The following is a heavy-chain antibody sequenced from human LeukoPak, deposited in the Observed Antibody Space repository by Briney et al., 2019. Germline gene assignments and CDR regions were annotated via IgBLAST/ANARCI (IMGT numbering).Heavy chain of an antibody. V-gene: IGHV5-51*01. J-gene: IGHJ5*02. CDR3: ARCSSSWQNWFDP. D-gene: IGHD6-13*01. Sequence: GESLKISCKCSGHSFTSYWIGWVREMPGRVLELMGIIYPGDSDTRYSPSFQGQVTISADKSIRTAYLQWSSLKASDTAMYYCARCSSSWQNWFDPWGQGTLVTVSS. CDR2: IYPGDSDT. CDR1: GHSFTSYW.